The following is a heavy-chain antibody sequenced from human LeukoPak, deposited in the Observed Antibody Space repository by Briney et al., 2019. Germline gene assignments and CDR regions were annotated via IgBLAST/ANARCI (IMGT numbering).Heavy chain of an antibody. CDR3: AKVAGCSYGNPFDY. V-gene: IGHV3-23*01. CDR1: GFTFSSYG. D-gene: IGHD5-18*01. J-gene: IGHJ4*02. Sequence: PGGSLRLSCAASGFTFSSYGMSWVRQAPEKGLEWVSAISGSGSSTYYADSVKGRFTISRDNSKNTLYLQMNSLRAEDTAVYYCAKVAGCSYGNPFDYWGQGTLVTVSS. CDR2: ISGSGSST.